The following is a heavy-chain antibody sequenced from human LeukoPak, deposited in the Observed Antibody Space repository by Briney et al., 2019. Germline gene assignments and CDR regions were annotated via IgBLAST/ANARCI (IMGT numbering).Heavy chain of an antibody. CDR3: ARGALLGSGYPDIDY. V-gene: IGHV4-59*01. Sequence: KPSETLSLTCTVSGGSISSYYWSWIRQPPGKGLEWIGYIYYSGSTNYNPSLKSRVTISVDTSKNQFSLKLSSVTAADTAVYYCARGALLGSGYPDIDYWGQGTLVTVSS. CDR2: IYYSGST. D-gene: IGHD3-22*01. CDR1: GGSISSYY. J-gene: IGHJ4*02.